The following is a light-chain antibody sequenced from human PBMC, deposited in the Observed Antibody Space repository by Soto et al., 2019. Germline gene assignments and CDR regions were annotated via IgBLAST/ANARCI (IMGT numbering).Light chain of an antibody. V-gene: IGKV3-11*01. CDR2: EAS. CDR1: QSVNNF. CDR3: QQRRNWPPT. J-gene: IGKJ1*01. Sequence: VMWQAPATLSLSPGERAALSCRASQSVNNFLAWYQQRPGQAPRLLMYEASNRATGVPARFSGSGSGTDFTLTISSLEPEDFAIYYCQQRRNWPPTFGQGTKVDIK.